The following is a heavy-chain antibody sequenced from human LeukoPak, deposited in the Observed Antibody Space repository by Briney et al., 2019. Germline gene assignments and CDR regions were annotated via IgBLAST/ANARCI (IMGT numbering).Heavy chain of an antibody. CDR3: AKGHKPPYSSGWSRYYFDY. Sequence: QPGGSLRLSCAASGFTFDDYALHWVLQAPGKGLEWVSGISWNSGSIGYADSVKGRFTISRDNAKDSLYLQMNSLRAEDTALYYCAKGHKPPYSSGWSRYYFDYWGQGTLVTVSS. CDR2: ISWNSGSI. J-gene: IGHJ4*02. D-gene: IGHD6-19*01. CDR1: GFTFDDYA. V-gene: IGHV3-9*01.